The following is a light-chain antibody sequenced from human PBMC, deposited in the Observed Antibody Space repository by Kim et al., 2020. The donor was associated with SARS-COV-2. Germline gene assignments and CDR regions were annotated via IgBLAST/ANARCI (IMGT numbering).Light chain of an antibody. V-gene: IGLV2-14*03. CDR2: DVS. CDR1: SSDVGGYNY. J-gene: IGLJ3*02. Sequence: QSALTQPASASGSPGQSITISCTGASSDVGGYNYVSWYQQHPGKAPKLMIYDVSNRPSGVSDRFSGSKSGNTASLTISGLQAEDEADYYCSSYTSTNTLVFGGGTKLTVL. CDR3: SSYTSTNTLV.